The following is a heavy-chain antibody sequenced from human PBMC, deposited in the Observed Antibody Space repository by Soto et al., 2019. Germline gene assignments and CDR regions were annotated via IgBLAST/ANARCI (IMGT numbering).Heavy chain of an antibody. CDR2: IYYSGST. Sequence: QLQLQESGPGLVKPSETLSLTCTVSGGSISSSSYYWGWIRQPPGKGLEWIGSIYYSGSTYYNPSFKSRVPISVVTSKNQFSLKLSSVTAADTAVYYCAKGGSGSYSNAFDIWGQGTMVTVSS. D-gene: IGHD3-10*01. CDR1: GGSISSSSYY. J-gene: IGHJ3*02. V-gene: IGHV4-39*01. CDR3: AKGGSGSYSNAFDI.